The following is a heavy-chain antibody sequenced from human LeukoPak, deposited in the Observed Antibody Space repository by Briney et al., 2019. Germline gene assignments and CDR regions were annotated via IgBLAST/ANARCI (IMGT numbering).Heavy chain of an antibody. CDR3: ARDVLRGTEFDY. Sequence: ASVKVSCKASGYTFTSYDINWVRQATGQGLEWMGWMNPNSGNTGYAQKFQGRVTMTRNTSISTAYMELSSLTSEDTAVYYCARDVLRGTEFDYWGQGTLVTVSS. CDR2: MNPNSGNT. D-gene: IGHD3-10*01. V-gene: IGHV1-8*01. CDR1: GYTFTSYD. J-gene: IGHJ4*02.